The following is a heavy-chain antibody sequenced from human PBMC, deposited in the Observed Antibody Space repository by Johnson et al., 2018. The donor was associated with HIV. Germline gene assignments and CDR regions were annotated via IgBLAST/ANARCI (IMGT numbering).Heavy chain of an antibody. CDR3: ARETRGGGGAVDI. D-gene: IGHD2-15*01. J-gene: IGHJ3*02. V-gene: IGHV3-66*01. CDR2: IYSGGST. Sequence: VQLVESGGGLVQPGGSLRLSCAASGFTVSSNYMSWVRQAPGKGLEWVSVIYSGGSTYYADSVKGRFTISRDNSKNTLYLQMGSMRAEDMAVYYCARETRGGGGAVDIWGQGTMVTVSS. CDR1: GFTVSSNY.